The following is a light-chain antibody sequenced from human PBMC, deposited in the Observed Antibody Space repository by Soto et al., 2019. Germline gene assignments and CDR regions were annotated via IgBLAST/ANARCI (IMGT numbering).Light chain of an antibody. J-gene: IGKJ5*01. CDR1: ESVSRN. Sequence: EVVMTQSPATLSVSPGERATLSCRASESVSRNLAWYQQKPGQAPRLLIYDASTRATGIPDRCSGGGSGTEFTLTISSPQSEDFVVYYCQQYNSWPPITVGQGTRLEIK. V-gene: IGKV3-15*01. CDR2: DAS. CDR3: QQYNSWPPIT.